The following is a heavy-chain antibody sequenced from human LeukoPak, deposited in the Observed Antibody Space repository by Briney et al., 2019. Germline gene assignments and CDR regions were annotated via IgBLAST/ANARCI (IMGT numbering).Heavy chain of an antibody. Sequence: ASVRVSCKASGYSFTGSFIFWIRQAPGQGLECMGWLNTDNGGVKYAQKFQGRVTMTTDTSISTAYMELRGLRSDDTAVYYCARDGRTCSGDSCYSFFDYWGQGTLVSVSS. V-gene: IGHV1-2*02. CDR3: ARDGRTCSGDSCYSFFDY. J-gene: IGHJ4*02. D-gene: IGHD2-15*01. CDR2: LNTDNGGV. CDR1: GYSFTGSF.